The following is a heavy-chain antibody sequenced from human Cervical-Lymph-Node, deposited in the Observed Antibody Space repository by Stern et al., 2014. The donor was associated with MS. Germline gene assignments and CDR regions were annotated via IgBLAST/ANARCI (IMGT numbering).Heavy chain of an antibody. CDR2: ISTSSTTT. CDR3: ALGDSYGRRYFDY. D-gene: IGHD5-18*01. V-gene: IGHV3-48*02. Sequence: EVQLVESGGGLVQPGGSLRLSCAASGFTFNTYSMNWVRQAPGKGLEWVSYISTSSTTTYYADSVKGRFTISRDNARNSLYLQMNSLRDEDTAVYYCALGDSYGRRYFDYWGQGALVTVSS. CDR1: GFTFNTYS. J-gene: IGHJ4*02.